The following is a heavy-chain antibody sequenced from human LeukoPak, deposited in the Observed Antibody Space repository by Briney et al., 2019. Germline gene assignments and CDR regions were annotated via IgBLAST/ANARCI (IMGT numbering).Heavy chain of an antibody. CDR3: AGNRAGWFDP. Sequence: GGSLRLSCAASGFTFSSYWMHRVRQAPGKGLVWVSRINTDGSTTTYADSVKGRFTISRDNAKNTLYLQMNSLRAEDTAVYYCAGNRAGWFDPWGQGTLVTVSS. V-gene: IGHV3-74*01. D-gene: IGHD2/OR15-2a*01. J-gene: IGHJ5*02. CDR1: GFTFSSYW. CDR2: INTDGSTT.